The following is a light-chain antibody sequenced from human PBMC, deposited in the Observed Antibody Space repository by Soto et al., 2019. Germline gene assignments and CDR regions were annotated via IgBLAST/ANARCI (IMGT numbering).Light chain of an antibody. CDR3: SSYAGSNNLV. J-gene: IGLJ2*01. CDR2: VVS. Sequence: QSVLTQPPSASGSPGQSVTLSCTGTSSDVGGYNYVSWYQQYPGKAPKLMIYVVSKRPSGVPDRLSGSKSGNTASLTVSGLQGEDEADYYCSSYAGSNNLVFGGGTKLTVL. V-gene: IGLV2-8*01. CDR1: SSDVGGYNY.